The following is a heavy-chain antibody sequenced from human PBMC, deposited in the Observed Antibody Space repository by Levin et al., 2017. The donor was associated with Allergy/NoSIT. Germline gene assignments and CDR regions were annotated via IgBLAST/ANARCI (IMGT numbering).Heavy chain of an antibody. CDR3: ARESPSEGGMDV. CDR2: IYHSGST. Sequence: SETLSLTCAVSGGSLSSNNWWNWVRQPPGTGLEWIGEIYHSGSTNYNPSLKSRVTMSVDKSKNQFSLKLSSVTAADTAVYYCARESPSEGGMDVWGQGTTVTVSS. CDR1: GGSLSSNNW. J-gene: IGHJ6*02. V-gene: IGHV4-4*02.